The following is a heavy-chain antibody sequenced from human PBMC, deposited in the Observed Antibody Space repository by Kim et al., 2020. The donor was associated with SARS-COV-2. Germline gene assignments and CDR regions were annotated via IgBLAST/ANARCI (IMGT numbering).Heavy chain of an antibody. V-gene: IGHV1-69*01. Sequence: AQKFQGRVTITADESTSTAYMELSSLRSEDMAVYYCARGPYGGNSPYFDYWGQGTLVTVSS. J-gene: IGHJ4*02. D-gene: IGHD4-17*01. CDR3: ARGPYGGNSPYFDY.